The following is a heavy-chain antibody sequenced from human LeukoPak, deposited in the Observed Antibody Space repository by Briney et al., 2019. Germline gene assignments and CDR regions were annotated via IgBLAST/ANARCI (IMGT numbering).Heavy chain of an antibody. Sequence: ETLSLTCAVYGGSFSDYYWSWIRQPPGKGLEWVSVITSGGNTYYADSVKGRFTTSRDNSKNTLYVQMNSLRAEDTAIYYCARGRGYRDYDRPLDYWGQGTLVTVSS. CDR2: ITSGGNT. V-gene: IGHV3-53*01. CDR3: ARGRGYRDYDRPLDY. J-gene: IGHJ4*02. D-gene: IGHD5-12*01. CDR1: GGSFSDYY.